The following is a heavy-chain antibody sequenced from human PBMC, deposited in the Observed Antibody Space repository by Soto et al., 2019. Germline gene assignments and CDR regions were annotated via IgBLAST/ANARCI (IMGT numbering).Heavy chain of an antibody. CDR1: GFTFSSYT. Sequence: QVQLVESGGGVVQPGRSLRVSCAASGFTFSSYTMHWVRQAPGKGLEWVAFISYDDGINKYYADSVKGRFTISRDNSKNSLHLQMNSLRAEDTAVYYGARSIAVAGTPEFDYWGQGALVTVSS. V-gene: IGHV3-30-3*01. D-gene: IGHD6-19*01. CDR3: ARSIAVAGTPEFDY. CDR2: ISYDDGINK. J-gene: IGHJ4*02.